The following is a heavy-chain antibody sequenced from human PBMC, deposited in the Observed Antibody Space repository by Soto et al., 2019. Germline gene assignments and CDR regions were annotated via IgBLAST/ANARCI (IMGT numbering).Heavy chain of an antibody. D-gene: IGHD6-19*01. V-gene: IGHV3-15*01. J-gene: IGHJ6*02. CDR3: TTGYSSGWYDYYYGMDV. CDR1: GFTFSNAW. Sequence: PGGSLRLSCAASGFTFSNAWMSWVRQAPGKGLEWVGRIKSKTDGGTTDYAAPVKGRFTISRDDSKNTLYLQVNSLKTEDTAVYYCTTGYSSGWYDYYYGMDVWGQGTTVTVSS. CDR2: IKSKTDGGTT.